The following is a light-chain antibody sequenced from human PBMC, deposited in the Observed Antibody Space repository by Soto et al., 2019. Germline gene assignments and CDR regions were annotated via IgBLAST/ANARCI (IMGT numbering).Light chain of an antibody. Sequence: DIQMTQSPSTLSASVGDRVTISCRASQTISNWLAWYQQKPGKAPKLLIYDASSLESGVPSRFSGSGSGTDFTLTISSLQPEDVATYYCQKYNSAPPWTFGQGTKVDIK. CDR3: QKYNSAPPWT. V-gene: IGKV1-5*01. CDR2: DAS. J-gene: IGKJ1*01. CDR1: QTISNW.